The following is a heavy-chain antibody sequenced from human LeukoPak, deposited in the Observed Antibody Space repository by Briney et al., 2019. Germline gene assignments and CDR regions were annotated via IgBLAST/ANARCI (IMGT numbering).Heavy chain of an antibody. D-gene: IGHD2-2*01. CDR3: ARSRLGYCSGINCYEGDY. CDR2: IYPGDSDT. V-gene: IGHV5-51*01. CDR1: GYIFTSYW. Sequence: VESLRISCKASGYIFTSYWIGWVRQMPGKGLEWMGIIYPGDSDTRYSPSFQGQVTISADKSISTAYLQWSSLKASATAMYYCARSRLGYCSGINCYEGDYWGQGTLVTVSS. J-gene: IGHJ4*02.